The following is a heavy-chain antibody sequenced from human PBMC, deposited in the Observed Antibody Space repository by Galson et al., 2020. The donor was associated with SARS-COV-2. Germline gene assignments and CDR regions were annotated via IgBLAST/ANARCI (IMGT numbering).Heavy chain of an antibody. D-gene: IGHD2-21*02. Sequence: GESLKISCKGSGYSFTSYWIGWVRQMPGKGLERMGIIYPGDSDTRYSPSFQGQVTISADKSSSTAYLQWSSLKASDTAMYYCARQGHMDQGVDWGYYYYMDVWGKGTTVTVSS. CDR3: ARQGHMDQGVDWGYYYYMDV. J-gene: IGHJ6*03. V-gene: IGHV5-51*01. CDR1: GYSFTSYW. CDR2: IYPGDSDT.